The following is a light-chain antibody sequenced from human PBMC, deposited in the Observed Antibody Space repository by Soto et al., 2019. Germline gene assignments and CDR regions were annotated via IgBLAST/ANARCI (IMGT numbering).Light chain of an antibody. V-gene: IGKV1-39*01. CDR1: QNINRY. J-gene: IGKJ1*01. Sequence: DIQMTQSPSSLSASVGDRVTITCRARQNINRYLNWYQQKPGKAPKLLIFGASSLQSGVPSRFSGSGSGTDFTLTITRLQPEDSATYYCQQSFTTLTWTFGPGTKVEVK. CDR3: QQSFTTLTWT. CDR2: GAS.